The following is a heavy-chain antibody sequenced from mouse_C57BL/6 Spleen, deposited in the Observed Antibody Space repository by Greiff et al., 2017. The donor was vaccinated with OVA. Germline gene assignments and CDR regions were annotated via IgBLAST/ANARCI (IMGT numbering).Heavy chain of an antibody. Sequence: VQLQQPGAELVMPGASVKLSCKASGYTFTSYWMHWVKQRPGPGLEWIGEIDPSDSYTNYNQKFKGKSTLTVDKSSSTAYMQLSSLTSEDSAVYYCARITTVHYYAMDYWGQGTSVTVSS. CDR2: IDPSDSYT. CDR3: ARITTVHYYAMDY. V-gene: IGHV1-69*01. CDR1: GYTFTSYW. J-gene: IGHJ4*01. D-gene: IGHD1-1*01.